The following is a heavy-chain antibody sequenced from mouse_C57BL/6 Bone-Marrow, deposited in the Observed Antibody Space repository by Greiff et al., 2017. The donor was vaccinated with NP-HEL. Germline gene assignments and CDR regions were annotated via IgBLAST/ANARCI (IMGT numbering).Heavy chain of an antibody. CDR3: TSPPTTVVARGNYYAMDY. CDR1: GYTFTSYW. J-gene: IGHJ4*01. Sequence: VQLQQSGTVLARPGASVKMSCKTSGYTFTSYWMHWVKQRPGQGLEWIGAIYPGNSDTSYNQKFKGKAKLTAVTSASTAYMELSSLTNEDSAVYYCTSPPTTVVARGNYYAMDYWGQGTSVTVSS. D-gene: IGHD1-1*01. CDR2: IYPGNSDT. V-gene: IGHV1-5*01.